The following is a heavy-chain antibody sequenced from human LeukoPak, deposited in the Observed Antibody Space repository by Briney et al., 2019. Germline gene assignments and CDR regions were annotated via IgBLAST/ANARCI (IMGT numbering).Heavy chain of an antibody. CDR3: ARDSGGDTYNDYFDS. D-gene: IGHD5-24*01. CDR1: GFSFNTYA. J-gene: IGHJ4*02. CDR2: INYNGDST. V-gene: IGHV3-64*01. Sequence: GGSLRLSCAASGFSFNTYAMHWVRQAPGKGLEYVSAINYNGDSTYYANSVKGRFIISRDNSKKTLFLQMGSLRAEDTAVYYCARDSGGDTYNDYFDSWGQGTLVTLSS.